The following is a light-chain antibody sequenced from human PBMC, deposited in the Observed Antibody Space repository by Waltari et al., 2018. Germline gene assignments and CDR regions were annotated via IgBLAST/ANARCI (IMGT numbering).Light chain of an antibody. CDR3: QQYNSYSPYT. V-gene: IGKV1-5*03. CDR1: QSISSW. J-gene: IGKJ2*01. CDR2: KAS. Sequence: DIQMTQSPSTLSASVGDRVTITCRVSQSISSWLAWYQQKPGKAPKLLIYKASSLESGVPSRFSGSGSGTEFTLTISSPQPDDFATYYCQQYNSYSPYTFGQGTKLEIK.